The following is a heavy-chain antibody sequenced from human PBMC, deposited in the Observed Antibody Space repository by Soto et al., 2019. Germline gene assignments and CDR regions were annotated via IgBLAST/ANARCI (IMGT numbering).Heavy chain of an antibody. CDR2: INPNSGGT. CDR1: GYTFTGYY. J-gene: IGHJ6*02. CDR3: ARGGEDCSSTSCTGFYYYYGMDV. Sequence: ASVKVSSKASGYTFTGYYMHWVRQAPGQGLEWMGWINPNSGGTNYAQKFQGWVTMTRDTSISTAYMELSRLRSDDTAVYYCARGGEDCSSTSCTGFYYYYGMDVWGQGTTVSVSS. D-gene: IGHD2-2*01. V-gene: IGHV1-2*04.